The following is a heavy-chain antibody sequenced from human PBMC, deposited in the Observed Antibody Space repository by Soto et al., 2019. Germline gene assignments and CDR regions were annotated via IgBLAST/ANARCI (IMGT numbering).Heavy chain of an antibody. D-gene: IGHD2-2*01. CDR3: ASSADIVVVPAADPNWFDP. V-gene: IGHV1-69*06. Sequence: SVKVSCKASGGTFSSYAISWVRQAPGQGLEWMGGIIPIFGTANYAQKFQGRVPITADKSTSTAYMELSSLRSEDTAVYYCASSADIVVVPAADPNWFDPWGQGTLVTVSS. CDR1: GGTFSSYA. CDR2: IIPIFGTA. J-gene: IGHJ5*02.